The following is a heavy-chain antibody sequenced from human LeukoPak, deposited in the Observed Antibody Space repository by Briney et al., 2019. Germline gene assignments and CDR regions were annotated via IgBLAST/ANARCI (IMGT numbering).Heavy chain of an antibody. J-gene: IGHJ4*02. CDR2: INHSGST. CDR3: AREGTERRIDY. Sequence: PSETLSLTCAVYGGSFSGYYWSWIRQPPGKGLEWIGEINHSGSTNYNPFLKSRVTISVDTSKNQFSLKLSSVTAADTAVYYCAREGTERRIDYWGQGTLVTVSS. V-gene: IGHV4-34*01. CDR1: GGSFSGYY. D-gene: IGHD1-1*01.